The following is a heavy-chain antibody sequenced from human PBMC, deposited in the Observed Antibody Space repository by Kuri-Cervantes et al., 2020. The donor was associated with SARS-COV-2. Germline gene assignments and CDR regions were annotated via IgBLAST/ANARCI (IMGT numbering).Heavy chain of an antibody. V-gene: IGHV4-39*07. Sequence: SETQSLTCTVSGGSISSSSYYWGWIRQPPGKGLEWIGSIYYSGSTYYNPSLKSRVTISVDTSKNQFSLKLSSVTAADTAVYYCARDGTPKSWGSAFDIWGQGTMVTVSS. CDR2: IYYSGST. CDR1: GGSISSSSYY. J-gene: IGHJ3*02. D-gene: IGHD7-27*01. CDR3: ARDGTPKSWGSAFDI.